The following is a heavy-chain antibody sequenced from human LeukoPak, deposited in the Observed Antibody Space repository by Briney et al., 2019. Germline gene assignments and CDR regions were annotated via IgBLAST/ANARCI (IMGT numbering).Heavy chain of an antibody. CDR2: ISGSGSTT. J-gene: IGHJ4*02. V-gene: IGHV3-23*01. CDR3: AKIGGEEPGVTY. Sequence: GGSLRLSCVASGFTFSSYAMSWVRQAPGKGLEWVSTISGSGSTTYYADPVKGWFTISRDTSKNTLNLQMNSLRVEDTAVYYCAKIGGEEPGVTYWGQGTLVTVSS. D-gene: IGHD1-14*01. CDR1: GFTFSSYA.